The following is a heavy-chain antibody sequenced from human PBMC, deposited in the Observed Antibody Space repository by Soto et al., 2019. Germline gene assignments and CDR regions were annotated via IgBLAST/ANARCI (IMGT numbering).Heavy chain of an antibody. V-gene: IGHV3-30*18. D-gene: IGHD2-8*01. CDR2: ISYDGSNK. J-gene: IGHJ5*02. CDR1: GFTFSSYG. CDR3: ANWGVGVSVWFDP. Sequence: QVQLVESGGGVVQPGRSLRLSCAASGFTFSSYGMHWVRQAPGKGLEWVAVISYDGSNKYYADSVKGRVTISRDNSKNTLYLQTDSLRAEDPAVYYCANWGVGVSVWFDPWGQGTLVTVSS.